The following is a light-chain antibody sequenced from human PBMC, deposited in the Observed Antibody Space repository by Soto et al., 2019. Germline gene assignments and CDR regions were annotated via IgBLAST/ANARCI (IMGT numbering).Light chain of an antibody. Sequence: EIVLTQSPGTLSLSPGERATLSCRASQSVRSSYLAWYQQTPGQAPRLLIYGASTRATGIPARFSGSGSGTEFTLTISSLQSEDFAVYYCQQYNNWPPKTFGQGTKGDIK. CDR1: QSVRSSY. J-gene: IGKJ1*01. CDR3: QQYNNWPPKT. V-gene: IGKV3-15*01. CDR2: GAS.